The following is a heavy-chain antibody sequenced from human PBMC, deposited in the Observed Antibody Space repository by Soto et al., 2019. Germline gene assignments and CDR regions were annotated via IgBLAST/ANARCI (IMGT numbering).Heavy chain of an antibody. J-gene: IGHJ5*02. D-gene: IGHD2-2*01. V-gene: IGHV4-34*01. CDR3: ARVRSTILGWFEP. Sequence: SETRSLTCAVYVWSFSGYYWSWIRQPAVKGLEWSGEINHSGSTNYNPSLKSRVTISVDTSKHQFSLKLSSVTSADTAVYYGARVRSTILGWFEPWGQGTLVTVSS. CDR1: VWSFSGYY. CDR2: INHSGST.